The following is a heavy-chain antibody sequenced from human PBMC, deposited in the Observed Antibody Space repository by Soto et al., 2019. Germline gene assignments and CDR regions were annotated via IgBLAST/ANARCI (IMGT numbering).Heavy chain of an antibody. J-gene: IGHJ4*02. CDR3: TRPYSSSHLDY. D-gene: IGHD6-13*01. CDR2: IRAKAHGGTT. Sequence: PGGSLRLSCTASGFNFADYAVHWVRQVPGKGLEWVSFIRAKAHGGTTDYAASVKGRFTISRDDSKSIAYLQMNSLKTEDTALYYCTRPYSSSHLDYWGQGAPVTVSS. CDR1: GFNFADYA. V-gene: IGHV3-49*04.